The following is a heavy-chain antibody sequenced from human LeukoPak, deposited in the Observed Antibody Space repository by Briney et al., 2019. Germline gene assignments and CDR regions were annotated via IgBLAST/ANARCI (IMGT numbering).Heavy chain of an antibody. V-gene: IGHV3-23*01. CDR1: GFTFSSYA. CDR3: AKDQDSSGYYPSGFDY. Sequence: PGGSLRLSCAATGFTFSSYAMSWVRQAPGKGLEWVSAISGSGGSTYYADSVKGRFTISRDNSKNTLYLQMNSLRAEDTAVYYCAKDQDSSGYYPSGFDYWGQGTLVTVSS. J-gene: IGHJ4*02. CDR2: ISGSGGST. D-gene: IGHD3-22*01.